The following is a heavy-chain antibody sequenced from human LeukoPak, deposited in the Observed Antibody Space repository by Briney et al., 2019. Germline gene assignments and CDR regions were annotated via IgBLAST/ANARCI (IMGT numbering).Heavy chain of an antibody. D-gene: IGHD3-9*01. CDR3: AREFTGHDILTGYYSEAFDI. CDR2: ISSSSSYI. Sequence: GGPLTLSCAASGFTFSSHSMNWLRQAPGKGLEWVSSISSSSSYIYYADPVKGRFTISSDNAKNSLYLQMNSLRAEDTAVYYCAREFTGHDILTGYYSEAFDIWGQGTMVTVSS. V-gene: IGHV3-21*01. J-gene: IGHJ3*02. CDR1: GFTFSSHS.